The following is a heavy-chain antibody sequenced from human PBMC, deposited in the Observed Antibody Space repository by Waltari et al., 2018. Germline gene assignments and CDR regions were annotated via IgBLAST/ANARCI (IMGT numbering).Heavy chain of an antibody. CDR2: ISQNGDKK. Sequence: MQLVAPGGGLVKPGGSLRLSCAAPAFPFSPHNMNWVRQAPGKGLEWVAFISQNGDKKFYTDSVKGRFTISRDNSKNLLFLQLNSLRDDDTAVYYCARSVRSPGDWGQGTLVTVSS. D-gene: IGHD3-10*02. CDR3: ARSVRSPGD. CDR1: AFPFSPHN. V-gene: IGHV3-30*19. J-gene: IGHJ4*02.